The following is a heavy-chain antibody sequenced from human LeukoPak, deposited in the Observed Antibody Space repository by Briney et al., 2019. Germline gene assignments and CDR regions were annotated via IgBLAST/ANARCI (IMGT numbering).Heavy chain of an antibody. Sequence: PGGSLRLSCAASGFTLSTYRMHWVRQGPGKGLVWVSYISPDGTITRYTDSVKGRFTISRDNAKNTLYLQMNSLRAEDTAVYYCATPWSYWGQGTLVTVSS. D-gene: IGHD3-3*01. CDR3: ATPWSY. V-gene: IGHV3-74*01. CDR2: ISPDGTIT. J-gene: IGHJ4*02. CDR1: GFTLSTYR.